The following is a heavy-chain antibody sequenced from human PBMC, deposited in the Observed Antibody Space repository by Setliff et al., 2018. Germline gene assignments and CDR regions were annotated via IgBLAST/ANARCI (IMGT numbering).Heavy chain of an antibody. V-gene: IGHV4-34*09. D-gene: IGHD6-19*01. J-gene: IGHJ4*02. CDR3: ARGRAGHSGH. Sequence: PSETLSLTCAVYGGSFSGYYWSWIRQPPGKGLEWIGYIYYSGSTSYYNPSLKSRVTISVDTSKNQFSLKLSSVTAADTAVYYCARGRAGHSGHWGLGTLVTVLL. CDR1: GGSFSGYY. CDR2: IYYSGST.